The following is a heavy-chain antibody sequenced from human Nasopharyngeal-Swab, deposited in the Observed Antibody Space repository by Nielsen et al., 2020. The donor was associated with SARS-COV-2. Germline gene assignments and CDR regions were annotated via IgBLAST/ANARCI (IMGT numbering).Heavy chain of an antibody. J-gene: IGHJ4*02. Sequence: WVRQAPGQRLEWMGWINAGNGNTKYSQKFQGRVTITRDTSASTAYMELSSLRSEDTAVYYCARAFHDYGDYLDYWGQGTLVTVSS. CDR2: INAGNGNT. D-gene: IGHD4-17*01. CDR3: ARAFHDYGDYLDY. V-gene: IGHV1-3*01.